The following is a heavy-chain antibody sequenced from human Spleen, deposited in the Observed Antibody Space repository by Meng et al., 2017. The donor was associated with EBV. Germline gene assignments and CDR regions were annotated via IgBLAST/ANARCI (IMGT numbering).Heavy chain of an antibody. CDR1: GGSFSGHY. Sequence: QGQLQQWGAGLLNPSETLSLTCAVYGGSFSGHYWTWIRQPPGKGLEWIGEINHSGSTNYNPSLKSRVTISVEKSMNQFSLKLTSVTAADTAVYYCARSPYSGSYYANFDYWGQGVLVTVSS. V-gene: IGHV4-34*02. D-gene: IGHD1-26*01. CDR2: INHSGST. J-gene: IGHJ4*02. CDR3: ARSPYSGSYYANFDY.